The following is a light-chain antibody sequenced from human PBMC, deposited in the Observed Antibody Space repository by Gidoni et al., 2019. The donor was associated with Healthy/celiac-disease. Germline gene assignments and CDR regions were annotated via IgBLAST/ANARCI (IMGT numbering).Light chain of an antibody. J-gene: IGKJ2*01. CDR2: KAS. V-gene: IGKV1-5*03. Sequence: DIQMTQSPSTLSASVGDRVTITCRASQSISSWLDWYQQKPGKAPKLLIYKASSLESGVPSRFSGSGSGTEFTLTISSLQPDDFATYYCQQYNSYLYTFXXXTKLEIK. CDR3: QQYNSYLYT. CDR1: QSISSW.